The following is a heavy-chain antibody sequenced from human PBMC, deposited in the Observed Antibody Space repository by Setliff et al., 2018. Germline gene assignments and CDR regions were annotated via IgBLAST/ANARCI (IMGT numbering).Heavy chain of an antibody. CDR2: IKSSGSNI. D-gene: IGHD4-17*01. CDR1: GFTFSNYD. CDR3: VRTLFLQYYGGRSGGYFDY. V-gene: IGHV3-48*03. Sequence: GGSLRLSCAASGFTFSNYDMNWVRQAPGKGLEWVSYIKSSGSNIYYADSVKGRFTISRDNAKNSLYLQMDSLRAEDTAVYYCVRTLFLQYYGGRSGGYFDYWGQGSLVTVSS. J-gene: IGHJ4*02.